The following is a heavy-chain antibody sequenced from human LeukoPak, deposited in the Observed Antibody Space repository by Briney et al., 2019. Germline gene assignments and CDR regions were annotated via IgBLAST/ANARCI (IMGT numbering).Heavy chain of an antibody. J-gene: IGHJ4*02. Sequence: GGSLRLSCAASGFTFDDYAMHWVRQAPGKGLEWVSGISWNSGSIGYADSVKGRFTISRDNAKNSLYLQMNSLRAEDTALYYCAKGRYSDYFDYWGQGTLVTVSS. D-gene: IGHD1-1*01. V-gene: IGHV3-9*01. CDR3: AKGRYSDYFDY. CDR2: ISWNSGSI. CDR1: GFTFDDYA.